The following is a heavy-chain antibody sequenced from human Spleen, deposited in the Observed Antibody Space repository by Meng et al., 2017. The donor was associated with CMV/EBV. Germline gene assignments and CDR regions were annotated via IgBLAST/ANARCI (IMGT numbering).Heavy chain of an antibody. Sequence: GGSLRLSCAASGFTFSSYEMNWVRQAPGKGLEWVPYISSSGTVIYYTASVKGRFTISRDNAKNSLYLRMSGLRVEDTAVYYCARDQEGTRIPSPIHYGLDVWGQGTTVTVSS. CDR2: ISSSGTVI. J-gene: IGHJ6*02. D-gene: IGHD5-18*01. V-gene: IGHV3-48*03. CDR1: GFTFSSYE. CDR3: ARDQEGTRIPSPIHYGLDV.